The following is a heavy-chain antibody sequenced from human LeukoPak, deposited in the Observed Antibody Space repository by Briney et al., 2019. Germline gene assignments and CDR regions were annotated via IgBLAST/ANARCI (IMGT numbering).Heavy chain of an antibody. J-gene: IGHJ4*02. D-gene: IGHD3-3*01. CDR1: GGTFSSYA. CDR3: AREDYDLSGGLYYFDY. V-gene: IGHV1-69*01. Sequence: GSSVKVPCKASGGTFSSYAISWVRQAPGQGLEWMGGIIPIFGTANYAQKFQGRVTITADESTSTAYMELSSLRSEDTAVYYCAREDYDLSGGLYYFDYWGQGTLVIVSS. CDR2: IIPIFGTA.